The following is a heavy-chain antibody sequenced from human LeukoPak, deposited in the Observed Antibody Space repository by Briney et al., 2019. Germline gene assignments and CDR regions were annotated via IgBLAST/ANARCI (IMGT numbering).Heavy chain of an antibody. CDR3: ARETSQKGAHYMDV. D-gene: IGHD3-16*01. J-gene: IGHJ6*03. V-gene: IGHV4-34*01. Sequence: PSETLSLTCAVYGGSFSGYYWSWIRQPPGKGLEWIGEINHSGSTYYNPSLKSRVTISVDTSKNQFSLKLSSVTAADTAVYYCARETSQKGAHYMDVWGKGTTVTISS. CDR1: GGSFSGYY. CDR2: INHSGST.